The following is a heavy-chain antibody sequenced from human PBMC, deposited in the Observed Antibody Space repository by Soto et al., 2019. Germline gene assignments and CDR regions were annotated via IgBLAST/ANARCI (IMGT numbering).Heavy chain of an antibody. CDR3: ARDLIAPGYYDFWSGSLRRGSPFDY. Sequence: EASAKVSCKASGYTFTSYGISWVRQAPGHGLEWMGWISAYNGNTNYAQKLQGRVAMTTDTSTSTAYMELRSLRSDDTAVYYCARDLIAPGYYDFWSGSLRRGSPFDYWGQGTLVTVSS. V-gene: IGHV1-18*04. CDR1: GYTFTSYG. D-gene: IGHD3-3*01. J-gene: IGHJ4*02. CDR2: ISAYNGNT.